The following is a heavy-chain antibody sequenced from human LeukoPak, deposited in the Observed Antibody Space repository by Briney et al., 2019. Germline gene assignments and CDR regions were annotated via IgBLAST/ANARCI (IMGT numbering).Heavy chain of an antibody. D-gene: IGHD6-13*01. V-gene: IGHV4-39*07. Sequence: SETLSLTCTVSGGSISSSSYYWGWIRQPPGKGLEWIGSNYYSGSTYYNPSLKSRVTISVDTSKNQFSLKLSSVTAADTAVYYCAREGMGSIWEGDYWGQGTLVTVSS. CDR1: GGSISSSSYY. CDR3: AREGMGSIWEGDY. CDR2: NYYSGST. J-gene: IGHJ4*02.